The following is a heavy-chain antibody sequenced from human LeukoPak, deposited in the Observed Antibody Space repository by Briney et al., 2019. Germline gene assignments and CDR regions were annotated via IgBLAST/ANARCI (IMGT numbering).Heavy chain of an antibody. D-gene: IGHD6-13*01. CDR1: VGSISSYY. J-gene: IGHJ5*02. V-gene: IGHV4-59*01. CDR3: ARGYSSSWYWFDP. Sequence: SETLSLTCTVSVGSISSYYWSWIRQPPGKGLEWIGYIYYSGSTNYNPSLKSRVTISVDTSKNQFSLKLSSVTAADTAVYYCARGYSSSWYWFDPWGQGTLVTVSS. CDR2: IYYSGST.